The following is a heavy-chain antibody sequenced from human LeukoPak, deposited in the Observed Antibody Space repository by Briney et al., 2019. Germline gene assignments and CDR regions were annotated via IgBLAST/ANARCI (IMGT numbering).Heavy chain of an antibody. V-gene: IGHV3-74*01. CDR3: SKDLGL. D-gene: IGHD1-26*01. J-gene: IGHJ4*02. CDR2: INPDGTYI. CDR1: GITVSRDW. Sequence: GSLRPSRGASGITVSRDWMYLVRQAPGKGPVLVLSINPDGTYIDYADSVKSRCTISRDDDKNTLYLQMNSLRADDTALYYCSKDLGLWGQGTLVTVSS.